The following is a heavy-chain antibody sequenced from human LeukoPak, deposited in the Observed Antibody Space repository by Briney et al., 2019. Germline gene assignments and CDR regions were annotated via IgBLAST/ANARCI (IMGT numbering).Heavy chain of an antibody. Sequence: SETLSLTCTVSGGSISSYYWSWIRQPAGKGLEWIGRIYTSGSTNYNPPLKSRVTMSVDTSKNQFSLKLSSVTAADTAVYYCARDLYYYDSSGSDAFDIWGQGTMVTVSS. V-gene: IGHV4-4*07. CDR2: IYTSGST. D-gene: IGHD3-22*01. CDR1: GGSISSYY. CDR3: ARDLYYYDSSGSDAFDI. J-gene: IGHJ3*02.